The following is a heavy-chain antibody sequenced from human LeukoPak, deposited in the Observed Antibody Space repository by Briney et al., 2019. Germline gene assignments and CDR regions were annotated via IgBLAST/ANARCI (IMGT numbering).Heavy chain of an antibody. Sequence: GGSLRLSCAASGFTFSSYSMNWVRQAPGKGLEWVSSISSSSSYIYYADSVKGRFTISRDNAKNSLYLQMDSLRAEDTAVYYCASGGTAMVPSFGYWGQGTLVTVSS. CDR3: ASGGTAMVPSFGY. J-gene: IGHJ4*02. CDR2: ISSSSSYI. V-gene: IGHV3-21*01. D-gene: IGHD5-18*01. CDR1: GFTFSSYS.